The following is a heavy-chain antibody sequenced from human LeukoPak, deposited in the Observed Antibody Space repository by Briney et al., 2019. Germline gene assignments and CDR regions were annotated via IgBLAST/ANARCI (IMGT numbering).Heavy chain of an antibody. CDR2: IYYSGST. V-gene: IGHV4-59*08. J-gene: IGHJ4*02. CDR3: ARGICSGGSCYLSY. Sequence: SETLSLTCTVSGGSISSYYWSWIRQPPGKGLEWIGFIYYSGSTNYNPSLKSRVTISVDTSKNQFSLKLSSVTAADTAVYYCARGICSGGSCYLSYWGQGTLVTVSS. D-gene: IGHD2-15*01. CDR1: GGSISSYY.